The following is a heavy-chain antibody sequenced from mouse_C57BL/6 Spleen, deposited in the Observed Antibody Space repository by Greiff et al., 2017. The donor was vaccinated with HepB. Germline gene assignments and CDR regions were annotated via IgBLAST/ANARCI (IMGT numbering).Heavy chain of an antibody. D-gene: IGHD3-2*02. J-gene: IGHJ1*03. CDR2: ISNGGGST. V-gene: IGHV5-12*01. CDR3: ARHGLRLRLGWYFDV. Sequence: EVKLMESGGGLVQPGGSLKLSCAASGFTFSDYYMYWVRQTPEKRLEWVAYISNGGGSTYYPDTVKGRFTISRDNAKNTLYLQMSRLKSEDTAMYYCARHGLRLRLGWYFDVWGTGTTVTVSS. CDR1: GFTFSDYY.